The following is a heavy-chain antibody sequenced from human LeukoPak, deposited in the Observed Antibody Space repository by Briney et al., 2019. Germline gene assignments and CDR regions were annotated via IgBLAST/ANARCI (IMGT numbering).Heavy chain of an antibody. D-gene: IGHD3-3*01. CDR1: GGSISSSSYY. CDR2: IYYTGST. V-gene: IGHV4-39*01. J-gene: IGHJ4*02. Sequence: SETLSLTCTVSGGSISSSSYYWGWIRQPPGKGLGWIGSIYYTGSTYYNPSLKSRVAMSVDASKNQFSLKLSSVTAADTAVYYCARHHPFWSGYVYYLDYWGQGTLVTVSS. CDR3: ARHHPFWSGYVYYLDY.